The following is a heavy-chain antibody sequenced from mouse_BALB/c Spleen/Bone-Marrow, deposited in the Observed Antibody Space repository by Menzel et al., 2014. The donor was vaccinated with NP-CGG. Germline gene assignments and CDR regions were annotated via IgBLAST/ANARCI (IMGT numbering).Heavy chain of an antibody. V-gene: IGHV2-6-5*01. Sequence: VMLVESGPGLVAPSQSLSITCTVSGFSLTDYGVSWIRRPPGKGLEWLGVIWGGGNTYYNSTLKSRLSISKDNSKSQVFLKMNSLQTDDTAMYYCAKHGRGLLRNAMDYWGQGTSVTVSS. CDR3: AKHGRGLLRNAMDY. CDR2: IWGGGNT. D-gene: IGHD2-3*01. CDR1: GFSLTDYG. J-gene: IGHJ4*01.